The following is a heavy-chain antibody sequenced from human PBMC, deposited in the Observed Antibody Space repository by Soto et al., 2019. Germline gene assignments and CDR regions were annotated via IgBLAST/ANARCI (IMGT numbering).Heavy chain of an antibody. CDR2: IFYTGVT. D-gene: IGHD3-22*01. J-gene: IGHJ2*01. CDR3: VRVLDSSLYADL. Sequence: QVQLQESGPGLVKPSETLSLTCSVSGGSVSNASFYWTWIRQAPGTGLEYIGYIFYTGVTNYNPSLSSRVTISLDTPKNHFSLKLNSMTAADTAVSYCVRVLDSSLYADLWGRGNLVTVSS. V-gene: IGHV4-61*03. CDR1: GGSVSNASFY.